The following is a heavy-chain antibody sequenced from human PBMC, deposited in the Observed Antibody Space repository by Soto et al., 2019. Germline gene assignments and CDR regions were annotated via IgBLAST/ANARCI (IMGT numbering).Heavy chain of an antibody. CDR2: ISGSLGSA. D-gene: IGHD3-3*01. Sequence: GSLRLSCAVSGFTFNDYAMSWVRQAPGKGLEWVSTISGSLGSAYYAASVEGRFTISGDNSNNTLYLQMNSLRVEDTATYYCAKDSRLPGFGLLIHAFDIWGHGTMVTVSS. J-gene: IGHJ3*02. V-gene: IGHV3-23*01. CDR1: GFTFNDYA. CDR3: AKDSRLPGFGLLIHAFDI.